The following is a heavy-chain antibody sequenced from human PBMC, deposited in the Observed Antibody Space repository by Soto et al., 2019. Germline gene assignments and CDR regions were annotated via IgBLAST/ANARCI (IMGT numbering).Heavy chain of an antibody. CDR2: IYYSGST. Sequence: QVQLQESGPGLVKPSQTLSLTCTVSGGSISSGGYYWSWIRQHPGKGLEWIGYIYYSGSTYYNPSLKSRVTISVDTSKNQFSLKLSSVTAADTAVYYCARGHDCSSTSCYWGRTQNWFDPWGQGTLVTVSS. J-gene: IGHJ5*02. V-gene: IGHV4-31*03. D-gene: IGHD2-2*01. CDR3: ARGHDCSSTSCYWGRTQNWFDP. CDR1: GGSISSGGYY.